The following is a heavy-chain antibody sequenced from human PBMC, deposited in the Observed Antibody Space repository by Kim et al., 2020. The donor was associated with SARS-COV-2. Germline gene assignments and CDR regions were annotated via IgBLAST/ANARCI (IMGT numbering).Heavy chain of an antibody. CDR1: GFTFSSCA. CDR3: AGDPWSRLRGLTYSYYGMDV. CDR2: ISYDGSNK. D-gene: IGHD2-15*01. V-gene: IGHV3-30-3*01. Sequence: GGSLRLSCAASGFTFSSCAIHWVRQAPGKGLEWVAVISYDGSNKNYADSVKGRFTISRDNSKNTLYLQMNSLRAEDTAVYYCAGDPWSRLRGLTYSYYGMDVWGQGTTVTVSS. J-gene: IGHJ6*02.